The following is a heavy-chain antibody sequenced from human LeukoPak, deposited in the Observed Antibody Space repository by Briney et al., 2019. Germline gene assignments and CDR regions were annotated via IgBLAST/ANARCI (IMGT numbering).Heavy chain of an antibody. V-gene: IGHV3-7*01. CDR3: ASSQGVIEYSSST. CDR1: EFIFSSYW. J-gene: IGHJ5*02. CDR2: IKQDGSEK. D-gene: IGHD6-6*01. Sequence: GGSLRLSCAASEFIFSSYWMSWIRQAPGKGLEWAANIKQDGSEKYYVGSVEGRFTISRDNAKKSLYLQMSSLRAEDTAVYYCASSQGVIEYSSSTWGQGTLVTVSS.